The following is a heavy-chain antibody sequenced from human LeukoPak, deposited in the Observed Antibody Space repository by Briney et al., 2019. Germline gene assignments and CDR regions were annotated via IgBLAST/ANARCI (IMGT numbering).Heavy chain of an antibody. D-gene: IGHD3-3*01. J-gene: IGHJ4*02. CDR1: GYTFTSYG. Sequence: ASVKVSCKASGYTFTSYGISWVRQAPGQGLEWMGRISAYNGNTNYAQKLQGRVTMTTDTSTSTAYMELRSLRSDDTAVYYCARDPDYDFWSGYYSYWGQGTLVTVSS. CDR2: ISAYNGNT. V-gene: IGHV1-18*01. CDR3: ARDPDYDFWSGYYSY.